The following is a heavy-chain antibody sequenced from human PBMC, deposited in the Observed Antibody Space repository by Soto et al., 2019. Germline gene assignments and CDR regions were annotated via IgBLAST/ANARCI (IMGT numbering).Heavy chain of an antibody. J-gene: IGHJ5*02. Sequence: QVQLVQSGAEVKKPGASVKVSCKASGYTFTGYYMHWVRQAPGQGLEWMGWINPNSGGTNYAQKFQGWVTMTRDTTISTAYMELSRLRSDDTAVYYCARDDFDDSSNWFDPWGQGTLVTVSS. CDR1: GYTFTGYY. D-gene: IGHD3-9*01. CDR2: INPNSGGT. CDR3: ARDDFDDSSNWFDP. V-gene: IGHV1-2*04.